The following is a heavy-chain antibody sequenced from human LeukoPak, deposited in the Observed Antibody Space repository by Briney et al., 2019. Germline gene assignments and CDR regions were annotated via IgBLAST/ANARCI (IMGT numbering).Heavy chain of an antibody. V-gene: IGHV3-11*04. D-gene: IGHD4-17*01. J-gene: IGHJ4*02. Sequence: PGGSPRLSCAASGFTFSDYYMSWIRQAPGKGLEWVSYISSSGSTIYYADSVKGRFTISRDNAKNSLYLQMNSLRAEDTAVYYCARDPPLYGDYYFDYWGQGTLVTVSS. CDR2: ISSSGSTI. CDR1: GFTFSDYY. CDR3: ARDPPLYGDYYFDY.